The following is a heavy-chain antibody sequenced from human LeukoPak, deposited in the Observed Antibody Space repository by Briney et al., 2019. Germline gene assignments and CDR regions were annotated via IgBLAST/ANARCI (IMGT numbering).Heavy chain of an antibody. CDR1: GYTFTSYD. Sequence: ASVKVSCKASGYTFTSYDINWVRQATGQGLEWMGWMNPNSGNTGYAQKFQGRVTMTRNTSISTAYMELSSLRSEDTAVYYCASVGGKYCSSTSCYWFDPWGQGTLVTVSS. CDR2: MNPNSGNT. J-gene: IGHJ5*02. V-gene: IGHV1-8*01. CDR3: ASVGGKYCSSTSCYWFDP. D-gene: IGHD2-2*01.